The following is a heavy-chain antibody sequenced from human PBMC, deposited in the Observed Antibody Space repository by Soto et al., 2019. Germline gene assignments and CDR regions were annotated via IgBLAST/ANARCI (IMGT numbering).Heavy chain of an antibody. J-gene: IGHJ4*02. CDR2: IYSSGST. CDR3: ARLHPGDY. V-gene: IGHV4-59*08. CDR1: GGSINNYY. Sequence: SETLSLTCTVSGGSINNYYWSWIWQPPGKGLEWIGYIYSSGSTTYNPSLKSRVTISVDTSKNQVSLKLTSVTAADTAVYYCARLHPGDYWGQRTLVTVSS.